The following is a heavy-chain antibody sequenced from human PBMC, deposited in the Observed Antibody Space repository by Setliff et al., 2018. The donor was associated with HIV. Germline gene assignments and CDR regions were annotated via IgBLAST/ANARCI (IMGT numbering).Heavy chain of an antibody. CDR2: IHTDSGKT. CDR1: GGTFTNYA. Sequence: ASVKVSCKASGGTFTNYALYWVRQAPGQRPEYMGYIHTDSGKTYFSQKFQGRVTLTRDTSASTAYMELSSLRSEDTAVYYCARVRILDYYDSSGSDAFDIWGQGTMVTVS. V-gene: IGHV1-3*04. J-gene: IGHJ3*02. CDR3: ARVRILDYYDSSGSDAFDI. D-gene: IGHD3-22*01.